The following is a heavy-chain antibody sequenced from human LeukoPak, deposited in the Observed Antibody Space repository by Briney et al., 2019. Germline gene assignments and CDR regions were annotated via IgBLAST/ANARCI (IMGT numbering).Heavy chain of an antibody. Sequence: SETLSLTCAAYGGSFSGYYWSWIRQPPGKGLEWIGEINHSGSTNYNPSLKSRVTISVDTSKNQFSLKLSSVTAADTAVYYCARGRLWFGEFPFDYWGQGTLVTVSS. CDR1: GGSFSGYY. CDR2: INHSGST. CDR3: ARGRLWFGEFPFDY. J-gene: IGHJ4*02. D-gene: IGHD3-10*01. V-gene: IGHV4-34*01.